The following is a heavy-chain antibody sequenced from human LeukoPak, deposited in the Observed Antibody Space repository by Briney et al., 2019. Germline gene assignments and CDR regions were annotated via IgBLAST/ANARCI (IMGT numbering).Heavy chain of an antibody. CDR2: SNAGKGNT. CDR1: GYSFTNYA. CDR3: ARAERYSGYSRGFYYFDY. D-gene: IGHD5-12*01. Sequence: ASVKVSCKASGYSFTNYAMHWVRQAPGQRLEWMGWSNAGKGNTKYSQEFQGRVTITRDTSASTAYMELSSLRSEDTAVYYCARAERYSGYSRGFYYFDYWGQGTLVTVSS. V-gene: IGHV1-3*02. J-gene: IGHJ4*02.